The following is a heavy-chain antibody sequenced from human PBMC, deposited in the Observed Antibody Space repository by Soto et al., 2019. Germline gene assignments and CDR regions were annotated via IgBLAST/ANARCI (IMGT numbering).Heavy chain of an antibody. CDR2: IAFDGGEK. D-gene: IGHD3-22*01. V-gene: IGHV3-30-3*01. J-gene: IGHJ1*01. Sequence: QVQVVDSGAGVVQPGRSLRLSCAASGFIYSSYAMHWVRQAPGKGLEWVACIAFDGGEKNYADSVKGRFTISRDNSKNSLYLHMNSLIAADTAVYYCGREPMGGQSHSDSPGFWGRVALVTVSA. CDR3: GREPMGGQSHSDSPGF. CDR1: GFIYSSYA.